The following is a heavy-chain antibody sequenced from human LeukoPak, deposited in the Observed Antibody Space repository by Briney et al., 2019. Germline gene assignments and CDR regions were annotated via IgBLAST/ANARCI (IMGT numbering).Heavy chain of an antibody. CDR1: GFTFSSYA. CDR3: ARDPSIAAAGN. CDR2: ISYDGSNK. J-gene: IGHJ4*02. Sequence: PGGSLRLSCAASGFTFSSYAMHWVRQAPGKGLEWVAVISYDGSNKYYADSVKGRFTISRDNSKNTLYLQMNSLRAEDTAVYYCARDPSIAAAGNWGQGTLVTVSS. D-gene: IGHD6-13*01. V-gene: IGHV3-30-3*01.